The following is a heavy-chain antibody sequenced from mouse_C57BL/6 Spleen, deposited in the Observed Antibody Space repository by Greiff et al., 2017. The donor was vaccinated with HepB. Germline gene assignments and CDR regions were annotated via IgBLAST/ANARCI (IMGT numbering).Heavy chain of an antibody. CDR2: IDPSDSYT. V-gene: IGHV1-50*01. CDR1: GYTFTSYW. Sequence: QVQLKQPGAELVKPGASVKLSCKASGYTFTSYWMQWVKQRPGQGLEWIGEIDPSDSYTNYNQKFKGKATLTVDTSSSTAYMQLSSLTSEDSAVYYCAIITTVVAGRYFDVWGTGTTVTVSS. CDR3: AIITTVVAGRYFDV. D-gene: IGHD1-1*01. J-gene: IGHJ1*03.